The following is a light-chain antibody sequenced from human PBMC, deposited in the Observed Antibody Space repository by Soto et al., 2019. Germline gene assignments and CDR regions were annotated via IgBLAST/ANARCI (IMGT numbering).Light chain of an antibody. J-gene: IGKJ5*01. CDR3: QQYDEHSIT. CDR2: HAS. CDR1: QPISTW. V-gene: IGKV1-5*01. Sequence: DIQMTRSPSTLSASVGDRVTNTCRASQPISTWLAWYQQRPGKAPNLLIYHASSLESGVPSRFSGSGSGTEFTLSISSLQPDDFGTYYCQQYDEHSITFGQGTRLEIK.